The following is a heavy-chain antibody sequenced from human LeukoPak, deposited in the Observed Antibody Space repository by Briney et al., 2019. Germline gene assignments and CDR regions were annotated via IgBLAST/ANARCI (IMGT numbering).Heavy chain of an antibody. J-gene: IGHJ4*02. Sequence: GGSLRLSCAASGFTFSSYAMSWVRQAPGQGLEWVSAISGSGGSTYYTDSVKGRFTISRDNSKNTLYLQMNSLRAEDTAVYYCAKDWSVVITTNFDYWGQGTLVTVSS. CDR1: GFTFSSYA. CDR2: ISGSGGST. CDR3: AKDWSVVITTNFDY. V-gene: IGHV3-23*01. D-gene: IGHD3-22*01.